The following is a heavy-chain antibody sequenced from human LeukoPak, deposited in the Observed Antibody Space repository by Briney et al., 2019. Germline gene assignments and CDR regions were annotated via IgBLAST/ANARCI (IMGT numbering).Heavy chain of an antibody. CDR3: ARDYVGVAGTFDY. V-gene: IGHV4-4*02. D-gene: IGHD6-19*01. J-gene: IGHJ4*02. Sequence: SETLSLTCAVSGGSISSPNWWSWVRQPPGKGLEWIGEINHSGSTNYNPSLKSRVSISVDTSKNQFSLKLSSVTAADTAVYFCARDYVGVAGTFDYWGQGTLVTVSS. CDR1: GGSISSPNW. CDR2: INHSGST.